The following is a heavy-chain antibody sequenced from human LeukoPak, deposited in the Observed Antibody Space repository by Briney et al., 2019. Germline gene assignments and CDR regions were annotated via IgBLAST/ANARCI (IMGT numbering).Heavy chain of an antibody. V-gene: IGHV3-74*01. Sequence: GGSLRLSCAASGFTFSSYSMNWVRHAPGKGLVWVSRLNSDGTSTSYADSVRGRFTISRDNAKNTLYMQMNSLRVDDTAVYYCARGEKDTLGPHDYWGQGTLVTVSS. J-gene: IGHJ4*02. CDR1: GFTFSSYS. CDR2: LNSDGTST. CDR3: ARGEKDTLGPHDY.